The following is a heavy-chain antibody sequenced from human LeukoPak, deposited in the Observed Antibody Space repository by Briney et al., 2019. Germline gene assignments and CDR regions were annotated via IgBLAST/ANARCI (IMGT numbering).Heavy chain of an antibody. CDR1: GDSINNNY. CDR2: IYNSGST. V-gene: IGHV4-59*01. J-gene: IGHJ5*02. CDR3: ATCRDGFGDYGFTS. D-gene: IGHD4-17*01. Sequence: PSETLSLTCTVSGDSINNNYWSCSRQPPGKGLEWIGYIYNSGSTKYNPSLKSRVTISVDTSKNLFSLKLTSVTAADTAVYYCATCRDGFGDYGFTSWGQGTLVTVSS.